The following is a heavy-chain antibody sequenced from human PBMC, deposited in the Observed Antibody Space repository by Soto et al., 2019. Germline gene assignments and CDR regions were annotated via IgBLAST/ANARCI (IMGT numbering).Heavy chain of an antibody. CDR3: ALRSMAVVPEY. CDR2: LYYSGSA. Sequence: SETLSLTCTVSGGSISSGDYYWSWIRQPPGKGLEWIGYLYYSGSAYYNPSLKSRVTLSVDTSKNQCSLTLSSMTAADTAVYYCALRSMAVVPEYWGQGTLVTVSS. D-gene: IGHD3-22*01. J-gene: IGHJ4*02. CDR1: GGSISSGDYY. V-gene: IGHV4-30-4*02.